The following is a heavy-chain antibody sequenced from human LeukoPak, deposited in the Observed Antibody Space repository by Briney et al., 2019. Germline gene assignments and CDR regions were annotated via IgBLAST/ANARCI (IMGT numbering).Heavy chain of an antibody. Sequence: PGRALRLSCAASGFTFSSYGMHWVRQAPGKGLEWVSVISYDGSNKYYADSVKGRFTISRDNSKNTLYLQMNSLRAEDTAVYYCAKDDSNYSGFDPWGQGTLVNVSS. V-gene: IGHV3-30*18. CDR1: GFTFSSYG. J-gene: IGHJ5*02. CDR2: ISYDGSNK. CDR3: AKDDSNYSGFDP. D-gene: IGHD4-11*01.